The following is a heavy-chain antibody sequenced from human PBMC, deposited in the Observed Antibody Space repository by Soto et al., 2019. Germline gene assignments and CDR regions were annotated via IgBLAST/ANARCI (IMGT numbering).Heavy chain of an antibody. J-gene: IGHJ4*02. CDR3: ARDAGSESYLAY. V-gene: IGHV1-18*01. CDR1: GYTFTNYV. Sequence: QVQLVQSGGEVKKPGASVKVSCKPSGYTFTNYVISWVRRAPGQGLEWMGWISPFNGHTKYAQKFQGRVTLTTDTSMSTAYMELRSLIYDDTAVYYCARDAGSESYLAYWGQGTLVTVSS. D-gene: IGHD1-26*01. CDR2: ISPFNGHT.